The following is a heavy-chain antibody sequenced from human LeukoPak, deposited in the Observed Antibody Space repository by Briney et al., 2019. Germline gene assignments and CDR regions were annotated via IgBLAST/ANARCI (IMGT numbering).Heavy chain of an antibody. D-gene: IGHD2-15*01. Sequence: PGGSLRLSCAASGFTFSTYWMHWVRQAPGEGLVWVSRIKSDGSDTSYADSVKGRFTISRDNAKNSLYLQMNSLRDEDTAVYYCARAKVAATLWFDPWGQGTLVTVSS. CDR1: GFTFSTYW. J-gene: IGHJ5*02. CDR3: ARAKVAATLWFDP. V-gene: IGHV3-74*01. CDR2: IKSDGSDT.